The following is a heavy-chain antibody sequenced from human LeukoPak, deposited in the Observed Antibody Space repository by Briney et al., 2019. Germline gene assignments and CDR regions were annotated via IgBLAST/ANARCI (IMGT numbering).Heavy chain of an antibody. D-gene: IGHD1-1*01. Sequence: ASVKVSCKASGYTFTSYGISWVRQAPGQGLEWMGWISAYNGDTNYAQKLQGRVTVTTDTSTSTAYMELRSLRSDDTAVYYCVREIPASGLDYWGQGTLVTVSS. V-gene: IGHV1-18*01. CDR1: GYTFTSYG. CDR2: ISAYNGDT. CDR3: VREIPASGLDY. J-gene: IGHJ4*02.